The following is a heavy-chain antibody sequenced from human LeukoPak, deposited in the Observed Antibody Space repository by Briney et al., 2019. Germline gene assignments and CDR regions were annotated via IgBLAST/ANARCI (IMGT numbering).Heavy chain of an antibody. CDR2: IYYSGST. CDR3: AREWGYYYDSSGYYAYFDY. J-gene: IGHJ4*02. CDR1: GGSISSGDYY. D-gene: IGHD3-22*01. V-gene: IGHV4-30-4*01. Sequence: SETLSLTCTVSGGSISSGDYYWSWIRQPPGKGLEWIGYIYYSGSTYYNPSLKSRVTISVDTSKNQFPLKLSSVTAADTAVYYCAREWGYYYDSSGYYAYFDYWGQGTLVTVSS.